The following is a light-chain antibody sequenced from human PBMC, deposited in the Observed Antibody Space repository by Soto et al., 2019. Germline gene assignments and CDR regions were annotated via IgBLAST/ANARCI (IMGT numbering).Light chain of an antibody. J-gene: IGKJ3*01. Sequence: IVLTQSPGILSLSPGERATLSCRASQNVSNNYLAWYQQRPGQIPRLLIYSASSRAAGIPDRFSGSGSGTDFTLTITRLEPDDFAVYYCQHFDNSLFTFGPRTKVYI. CDR2: SAS. CDR1: QNVSNNY. CDR3: QHFDNSLFT. V-gene: IGKV3-20*01.